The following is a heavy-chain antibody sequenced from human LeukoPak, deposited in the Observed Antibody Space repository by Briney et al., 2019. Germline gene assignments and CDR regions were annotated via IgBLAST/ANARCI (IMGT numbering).Heavy chain of an antibody. Sequence: GGSLRLSCAASGFTFSDHYMDWVRQAPGKGLEWVGRIKNKANSYTTEYAASVKGRFTISRDDSKNSLYLQMNSLKTEDTAVYYCTRGPADHWGQGTVVTVSS. CDR3: TRGPADH. CDR1: GFTFSDHY. J-gene: IGHJ4*02. V-gene: IGHV3-72*01. CDR2: IKNKANSYTT.